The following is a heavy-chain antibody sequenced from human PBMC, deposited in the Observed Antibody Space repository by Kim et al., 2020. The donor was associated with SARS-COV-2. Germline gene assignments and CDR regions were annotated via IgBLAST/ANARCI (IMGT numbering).Heavy chain of an antibody. CDR1: GGTFSSYA. CDR2: IIPIFGTA. V-gene: IGHV1-69*13. CDR3: ARAPRPSGIAAADTYYYDGMDV. Sequence: SVKVSCKASGGTFSSYAISWVRQAPGQGLEWMGGIIPIFGTANYAQKFQGRVTITADESTSTAYMELSSLRSEDTAVYYCARAPRPSGIAAADTYYYDGMDVWGQGTTVTVSS. D-gene: IGHD6-13*01. J-gene: IGHJ6*02.